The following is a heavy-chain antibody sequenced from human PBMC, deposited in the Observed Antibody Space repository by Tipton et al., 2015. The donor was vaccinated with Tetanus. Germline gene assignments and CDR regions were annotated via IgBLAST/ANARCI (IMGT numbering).Heavy chain of an antibody. CDR2: IFHSGTT. V-gene: IGHV4-4*02. D-gene: IGHD2-2*01. Sequence: GLVKPSETLSLTCAVSGASISSSDWWNWVRQPPGKGLEWIGEIFHSGTTNYNPSLKSRFTISVDTSKNQFSLKLSSVTAADTAVYYCARGQLLSRDWFDPWGQGTLVTVSS. CDR3: ARGQLLSRDWFDP. J-gene: IGHJ5*02. CDR1: GASISSSDW.